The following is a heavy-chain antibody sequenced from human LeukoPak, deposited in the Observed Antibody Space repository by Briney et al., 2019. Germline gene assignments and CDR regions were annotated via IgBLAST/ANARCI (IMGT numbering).Heavy chain of an antibody. Sequence: AGGSLRLSCAASGFTFSSYSMNWVRQAPGKGLEWVSSISSSSSYIYYADSVKGRFTISRDNAKNSLYLQMNSLRAEDTAVYYCAKGYGWEASYYYYYMDVWGKGTTVTISS. D-gene: IGHD1-26*01. CDR1: GFTFSSYS. CDR2: ISSSSSYI. V-gene: IGHV3-21*01. J-gene: IGHJ6*03. CDR3: AKGYGWEASYYYYYMDV.